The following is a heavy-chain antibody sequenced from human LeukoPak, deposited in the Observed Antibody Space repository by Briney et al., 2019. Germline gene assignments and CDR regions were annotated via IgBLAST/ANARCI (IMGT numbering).Heavy chain of an antibody. CDR1: GYTFTSYY. Sequence: ASVKVSCKPSGYTFTSYYMHWVRQAPGQGLEWMGIINPSGGSTSYAQKFQGRVTMTRDTSTSTVYMELSSLRSEDTAVYYCARYCSSTSCSTGSDAFDIWGQGTMVTVSS. CDR2: INPSGGST. J-gene: IGHJ3*02. CDR3: ARYCSSTSCSTGSDAFDI. D-gene: IGHD2-2*01. V-gene: IGHV1-46*01.